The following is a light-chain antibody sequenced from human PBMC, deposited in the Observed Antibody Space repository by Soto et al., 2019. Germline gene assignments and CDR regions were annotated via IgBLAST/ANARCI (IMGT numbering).Light chain of an antibody. CDR1: QSVSTPY. CDR2: STS. V-gene: IGKV3-20*01. CDR3: QQYGSSLWT. Sequence: ENVLTQSPGTLSLSPGERATLSCRASQSVSTPYLAWYQQKPGQAPRLLIYSTSTRASGIPDRFSGSGSGTDFTLTNSRLEPEDFAVYYCQQYGSSLWTFGQGTTVEMK. J-gene: IGKJ1*01.